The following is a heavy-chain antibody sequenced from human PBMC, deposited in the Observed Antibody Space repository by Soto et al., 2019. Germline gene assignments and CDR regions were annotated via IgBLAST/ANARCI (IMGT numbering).Heavy chain of an antibody. CDR3: ARDPGYSYGYN. D-gene: IGHD5-18*01. CDR2: INWNSGSI. J-gene: IGHJ4*02. Sequence: PGGSLRLSCAASVFTFDDYAMHWVRQAPGKGLEWVSGINWNSGSIGYADSVKGRFTISRDDSKNTLHLQMNSLRSEDTAVYYCARDPGYSYGYNWGQGTLVTVSS. CDR1: VFTFDDYA. V-gene: IGHV3-9*01.